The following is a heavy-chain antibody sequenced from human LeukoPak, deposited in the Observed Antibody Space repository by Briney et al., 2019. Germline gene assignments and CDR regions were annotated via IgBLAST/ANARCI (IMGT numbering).Heavy chain of an antibody. J-gene: IGHJ4*02. Sequence: PSETLSLTCSVSGYSISSGNYWGWIRLPPGKGLQWIGSIYHSGSTYYNPSLKSRVTISVDTSKHQFSLKLSSVTAADTAVYYCARAGYGDSDFDYWGQGTLVTVSS. CDR3: ARAGYGDSDFDY. CDR1: GYSISSGNY. V-gene: IGHV4-38-2*02. D-gene: IGHD4-17*01. CDR2: IYHSGST.